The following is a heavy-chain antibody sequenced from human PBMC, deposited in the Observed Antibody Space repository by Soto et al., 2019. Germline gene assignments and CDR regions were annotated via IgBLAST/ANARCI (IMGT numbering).Heavy chain of an antibody. CDR2: IYASGSP. V-gene: IGHV4-59*02. Sequence: PSETLSLTCTISGGSVSVYYWSWIRQSTGQGLEWIGYIYASGSPYYNPSLRSRVTISADTSKNQFSLKLSSVTAADTAVYYCARAESWLQLSLAYWGQGTLVTVSS. CDR3: ARAESWLQLSLAY. J-gene: IGHJ4*02. CDR1: GGSVSVYY. D-gene: IGHD5-12*01.